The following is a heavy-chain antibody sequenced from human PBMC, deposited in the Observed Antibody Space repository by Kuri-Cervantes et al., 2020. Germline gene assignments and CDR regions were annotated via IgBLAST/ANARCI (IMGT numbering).Heavy chain of an antibody. CDR1: GGSISSYY. Sequence: SETLSLTCTVSGGSISSYYWSWIRQPPGKGLEWIESIYYSGSTYYNPSLKSRVTISVDTSKNQFSLKLSSVTAADTAVYYCARVTSFLEWLLSYFDYWGQGTLVTFSS. CDR3: ARVTSFLEWLLSYFDY. J-gene: IGHJ4*02. V-gene: IGHV4-59*05. CDR2: IYYSGST. D-gene: IGHD3-3*01.